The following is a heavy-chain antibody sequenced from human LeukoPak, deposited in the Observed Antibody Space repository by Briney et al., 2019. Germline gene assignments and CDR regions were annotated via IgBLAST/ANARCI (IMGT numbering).Heavy chain of an antibody. CDR3: VRSYYGSGSYQGDAFDI. J-gene: IGHJ3*02. CDR1: GFTFSNYA. CDR2: NSGNGGST. D-gene: IGHD3-10*01. Sequence: PGGSLRLSCSASGFTFSNYAMHWVPQAPGKGLEHVSANSGNGGSTYYADSVKGRFTISRDNSKNTLYLQMSSLRAEDTAMYYCVRSYYGSGSYQGDAFDIWGQGTMVTVSS. V-gene: IGHV3-64D*06.